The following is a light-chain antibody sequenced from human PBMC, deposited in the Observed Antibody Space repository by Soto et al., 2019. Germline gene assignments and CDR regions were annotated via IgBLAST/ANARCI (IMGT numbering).Light chain of an antibody. CDR2: DVT. CDR3: SSYTTSSTYV. Sequence: QSVLPQPASVSGSPGQSITISRTGTSSDVGGYNYVSWYQQHPGKAPKLMIYDVTNRPSGVSNRFSGSKSGNTASLTISGLQAEDEADYYCSSYTTSSTYVFGTGTKVTVL. CDR1: SSDVGGYNY. V-gene: IGLV2-14*01. J-gene: IGLJ1*01.